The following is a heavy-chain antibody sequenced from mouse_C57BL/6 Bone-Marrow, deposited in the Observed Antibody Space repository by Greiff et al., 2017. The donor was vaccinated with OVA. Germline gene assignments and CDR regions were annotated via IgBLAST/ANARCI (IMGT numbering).Heavy chain of an antibody. CDR2: ISSGGSYT. D-gene: IGHD1-1*01. V-gene: IGHV5-6*02. J-gene: IGHJ4*01. CDR1: GFTFSSYG. Sequence: DVMLVESGGDLVKPGGSLKLSCAASGFTFSSYGMSWVRQTPDKRLEWVATISSGGSYTYYPDSVKGRFTISRDNAKNTLYLQMSSLKSEDTAMYYCARRYYGSLYAMDYGGQGTSVTVSS. CDR3: ARRYYGSLYAMDY.